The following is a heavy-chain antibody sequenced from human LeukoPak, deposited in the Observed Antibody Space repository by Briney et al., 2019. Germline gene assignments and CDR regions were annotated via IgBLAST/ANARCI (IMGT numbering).Heavy chain of an antibody. D-gene: IGHD6-13*01. J-gene: IGHJ4*02. CDR3: ARARIAAAGTSYAFDY. CDR2: IYYSGST. CDR1: GGSISSYY. Sequence: PSETLSLTCTVSGGSISSYYWSWIRQPPGDGLEWIGYIYYSGSTNYNPSLKSRVTISVDTSKNQFSLKLSSVTAADAAVYYCARARIAAAGTSYAFDYWGQGTLVTVSS. V-gene: IGHV4-59*13.